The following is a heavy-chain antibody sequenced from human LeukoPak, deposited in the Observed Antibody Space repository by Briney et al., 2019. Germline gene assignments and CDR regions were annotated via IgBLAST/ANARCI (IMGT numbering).Heavy chain of an antibody. CDR3: ARGRGWLPDD. J-gene: IGHJ4*02. D-gene: IGHD5-24*01. V-gene: IGHV4-59*07. CDR2: IYNSGNI. CDR1: GDSTGNYS. Sequence: SDTLSLICIVSGDSTGNYSWTWVRQPPGKGLEWIGNIYNSGNIKYTPSLKSRLTMSVDTFKNQFSLNLNSVTAADTAVYYCARGRGWLPDDWGQGTLVTVSS.